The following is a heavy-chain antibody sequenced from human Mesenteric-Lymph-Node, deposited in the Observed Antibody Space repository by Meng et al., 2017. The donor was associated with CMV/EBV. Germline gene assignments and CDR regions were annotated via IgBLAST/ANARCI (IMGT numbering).Heavy chain of an antibody. Sequence: SETLSLTCTVSGDSVTSDDYHWSWIRQPPGKGLEWIGEINHSGSTNYNPSLKSRVTISVDTSKNQFSLKLSSVTAADTAVYYCARRSRSTSRYGVNWFDPWGQGTLVTVSS. CDR3: ARRSRSTSRYGVNWFDP. CDR1: GDSVTSDDYH. V-gene: IGHV4-34*01. D-gene: IGHD2-2*01. CDR2: INHSGST. J-gene: IGHJ5*02.